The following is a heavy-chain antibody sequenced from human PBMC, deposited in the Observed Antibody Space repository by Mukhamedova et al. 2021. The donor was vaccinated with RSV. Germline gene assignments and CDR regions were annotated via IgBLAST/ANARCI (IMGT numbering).Heavy chain of an antibody. Sequence: GGGLQWIGIIYYNGGTYYNPSLKSRVTISIDTSKNQSSLKLRSVTAADTAVYYCARHLRGYSGYDYSYFDYWGQGTLVTVSS. CDR3: ARHLRGYSGYDYSYFDY. D-gene: IGHD5-12*01. CDR2: IYYNGGT. J-gene: IGHJ4*02. V-gene: IGHV4-39*01.